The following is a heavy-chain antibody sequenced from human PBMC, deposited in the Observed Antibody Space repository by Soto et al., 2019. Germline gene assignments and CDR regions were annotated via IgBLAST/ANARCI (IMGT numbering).Heavy chain of an antibody. Sequence: EVQLLESGGGLVQPGGSLRLSCAASGFTFSSYAMSWVRQAPGKGLEWVSAISGSGGSTYYADSVKGRLTISRDNSKNTLYLQMNSLRAEDTAVYYCAKDGYDSSGNNWFDPWGQGTLVTVSS. V-gene: IGHV3-23*01. CDR1: GFTFSSYA. CDR2: ISGSGGST. D-gene: IGHD3-22*01. J-gene: IGHJ5*02. CDR3: AKDGYDSSGNNWFDP.